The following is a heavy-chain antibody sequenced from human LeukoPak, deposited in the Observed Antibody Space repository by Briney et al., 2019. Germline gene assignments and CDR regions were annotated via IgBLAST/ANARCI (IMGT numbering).Heavy chain of an antibody. V-gene: IGHV1-2*02. CDR3: ATDRDYSNTERGFDY. CDR2: INPNSGET. Sequence: ASVKVSCKTSGYTFTDYYIHWVRQAPGQGLEWMAWINPNSGETNSAQKFQGRVTMTGDTAIRTAYMALSRLTSDDTAVYYCATDRDYSNTERGFDYWGKGTLVTVSS. D-gene: IGHD4-11*01. J-gene: IGHJ4*02. CDR1: GYTFTDYY.